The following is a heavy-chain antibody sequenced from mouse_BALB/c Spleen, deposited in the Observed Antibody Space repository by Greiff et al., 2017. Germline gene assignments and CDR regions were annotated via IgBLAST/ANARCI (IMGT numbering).Heavy chain of an antibody. V-gene: IGHV3-6*02. CDR3: ARVHYYGSSYGY. CDR1: GYSITSGYY. J-gene: IGHJ2*01. Sequence: EVQLQESGPGLVKPSQSLSLTCSVTGYSITSGYYWNWIRQFPGNKLEWMGYISYDGSNNYNPSLKNRISITRDTSKNQFFLKLNSVTTEDTATYYCARVHYYGSSYGYWGQGTTLTVSS. D-gene: IGHD1-1*01. CDR2: ISYDGSN.